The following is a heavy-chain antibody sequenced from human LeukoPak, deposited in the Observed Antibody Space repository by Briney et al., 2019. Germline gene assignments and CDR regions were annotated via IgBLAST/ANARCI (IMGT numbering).Heavy chain of an antibody. J-gene: IGHJ6*02. CDR2: INPNSGGT. Sequence: GASVKVSCKASGYTFTGYYMHWVRQAPGQGLEWMGWINPNSGGTNYAQKFQGRVTMTRDTSISTAYMELSRLRSDDTAVYYCAREMEWLRDYYYYGMDVWGQGTTVTVSS. V-gene: IGHV1-2*02. CDR3: AREMEWLRDYYYYGMDV. CDR1: GYTFTGYY. D-gene: IGHD5-12*01.